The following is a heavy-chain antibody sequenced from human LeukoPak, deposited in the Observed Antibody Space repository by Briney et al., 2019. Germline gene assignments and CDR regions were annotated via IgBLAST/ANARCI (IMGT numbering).Heavy chain of an antibody. Sequence: PGGSLRLSCAASGFTFSSYWMHWVRQAPGKGLVWVSRINSDGSSITYADSVKGRFTISRDNAKNTLYLQMNSLRVEGTAVYYCAREGRVSGYDFDCWGQETLVTVSS. CDR3: AREGRVSGYDFDC. V-gene: IGHV3-74*03. J-gene: IGHJ4*02. CDR1: GFTFSSYW. D-gene: IGHD5-12*01. CDR2: INSDGSSI.